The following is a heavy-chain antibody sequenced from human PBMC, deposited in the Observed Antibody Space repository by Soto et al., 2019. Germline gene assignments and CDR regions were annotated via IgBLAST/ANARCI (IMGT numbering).Heavy chain of an antibody. CDR2: IYYSGST. Sequence: QVQLQESGPGLVKPSETLSLTCTVSGGSISSYYWSWIRQPPGKGLEWIGYIYYSGSTNYNPSLKRRVTISVDTSKNQFSLKLSSVTAADTAVYYCARFPRGYSYGHFDYWGQGTLVTVSS. J-gene: IGHJ4*02. D-gene: IGHD5-18*01. CDR3: ARFPRGYSYGHFDY. V-gene: IGHV4-59*01. CDR1: GGSISSYY.